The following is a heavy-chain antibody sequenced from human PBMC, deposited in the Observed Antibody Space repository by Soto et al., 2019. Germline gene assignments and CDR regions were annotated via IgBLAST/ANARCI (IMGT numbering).Heavy chain of an antibody. J-gene: IGHJ5*02. CDR2: ISAYNGNT. D-gene: IGHD1-26*01. V-gene: IGHV1-18*01. CDR3: ARVFGEVGATIHNWFEP. Sequence: ASVKVSCKASGYTFTSYGISWVRQAPGQGLEWMGWISAYNGNTNYAQKLQGRVTMTTDTSTSTAYMELRSLRSDDTAVYYCARVFGEVGATIHNWFEPWGQGTLVTVAS. CDR1: GYTFTSYG.